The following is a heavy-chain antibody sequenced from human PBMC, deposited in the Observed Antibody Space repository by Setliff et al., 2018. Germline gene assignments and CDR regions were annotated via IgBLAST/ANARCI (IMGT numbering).Heavy chain of an antibody. CDR2: INRSGST. D-gene: IGHD6-13*01. CDR1: GGSFSGYY. CDR3: ARDGSSSWYAGMD. J-gene: IGHJ4*02. V-gene: IGHV4-34*01. Sequence: TSETLSLTCAVCGGSFSGYYWTCIRQPPGKGLEWIGEINRSGSTNYNPSLKSRVTISVDTSKNQFSLKLSSVTAADTAVYYCARDGSSSWYAGMDWGQGTLVTVSS.